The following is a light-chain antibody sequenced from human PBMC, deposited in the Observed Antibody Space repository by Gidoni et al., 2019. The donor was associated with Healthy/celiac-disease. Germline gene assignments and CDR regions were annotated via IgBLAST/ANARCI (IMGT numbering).Light chain of an antibody. CDR2: DNN. CDR1: SSSIGNKY. V-gene: IGLV1-51*01. Sequence: QSALTQHPSVSAATGQKVTISCSGSSSSIGNKYVSWYQQLPGTAPKLLIYDNNKRPSGIPDRFSGSKSGTSATLGITGLQTGDEADYYCGTWDSSLSAVVFGGGTKLTVL. CDR3: GTWDSSLSAVV. J-gene: IGLJ2*01.